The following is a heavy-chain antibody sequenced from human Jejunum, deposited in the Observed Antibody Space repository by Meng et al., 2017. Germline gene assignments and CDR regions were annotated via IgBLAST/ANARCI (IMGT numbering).Heavy chain of an antibody. CDR3: TRGGGSAYYGLDV. CDR1: GYTFTGNA. Sequence: ASVKVSCKASGYTFTGNAFSWVRQAPGQGLEWLGWISVYERKTNYAQKLQGRVTMTTDTSTSTAYMELRSLRSDDTAVYYCTRGGGSAYYGLDVWGQGTTVTGSS. D-gene: IGHD2-2*01. J-gene: IGHJ6*02. CDR2: ISVYERKT. V-gene: IGHV1-18*01.